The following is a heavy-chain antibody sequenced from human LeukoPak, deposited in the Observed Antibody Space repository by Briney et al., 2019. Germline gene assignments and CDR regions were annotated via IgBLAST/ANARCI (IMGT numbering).Heavy chain of an antibody. D-gene: IGHD2/OR15-2a*01. CDR1: GYTFTSYD. J-gene: IGHJ6*03. Sequence: GASVKVSCKASGYTFTSYDINWVRQATGQGLEWMGWVNPNSGNTGYAQKFQGRVTMTRNTSISTAYMELSSLRSEDTAVYYCARGLSAYYYYYMDVWGKGTTVTVSS. V-gene: IGHV1-8*01. CDR2: VNPNSGNT. CDR3: ARGLSAYYYYYMDV.